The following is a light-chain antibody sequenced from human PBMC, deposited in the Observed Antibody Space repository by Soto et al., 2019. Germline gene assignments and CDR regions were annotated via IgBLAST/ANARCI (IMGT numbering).Light chain of an antibody. V-gene: IGLV2-23*01. CDR1: SSDVGSYNL. Sequence: QSVLTQPASVSGSPGQSITISCTGTSSDVGSYNLVSWYQQHPGKAPKLMIYEGSKRPSGVSNRFSGSKSGNTASLTISGLQAEDDADYYCCSYAGSSTYVFGTRTKVTVL. CDR3: CSYAGSSTYV. J-gene: IGLJ1*01. CDR2: EGS.